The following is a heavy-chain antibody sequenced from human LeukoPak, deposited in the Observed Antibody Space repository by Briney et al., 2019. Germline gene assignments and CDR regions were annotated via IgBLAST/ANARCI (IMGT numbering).Heavy chain of an antibody. CDR2: INPSGGST. V-gene: IGHV1-46*01. D-gene: IGHD3-22*01. CDR3: ARDGYYYDSSGPIDY. J-gene: IGHJ4*02. Sequence: ASVKVSCKASGYTFTSYYMHWVRQAPGQGLEWMGIINPSGGSTSYAQKFQGRVTMTRDTSTSTVYMELSSLRSEDTAVYYCARDGYYYDSSGPIDYWGQGTLVTVSS. CDR1: GYTFTSYY.